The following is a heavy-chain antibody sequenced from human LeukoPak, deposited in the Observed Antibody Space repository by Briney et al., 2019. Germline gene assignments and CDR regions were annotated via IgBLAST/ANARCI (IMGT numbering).Heavy chain of an antibody. CDR1: GYTFTSSG. D-gene: IGHD3-3*01. CDR2: ISAYNGNT. Sequence: ASVKVSCKASGYTFTSSGISWVRQAPGQGLEWMGWISAYNGNTNYAQKLQGRVTMTTDTSTSTAYMELRSLRSDDTAVYYCARMTRVVTEDDAFDIWGQGTMVTVSS. V-gene: IGHV1-18*01. J-gene: IGHJ3*02. CDR3: ARMTRVVTEDDAFDI.